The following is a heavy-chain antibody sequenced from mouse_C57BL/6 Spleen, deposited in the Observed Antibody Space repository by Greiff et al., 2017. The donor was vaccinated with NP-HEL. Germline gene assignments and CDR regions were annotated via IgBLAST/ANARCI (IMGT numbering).Heavy chain of an antibody. D-gene: IGHD2-4*01. V-gene: IGHV1-50*01. CDR2: IDPSDSYT. Sequence: QVQLQQPGAELVKPGASVKLSCKASGYTFTSYWMQWVKQRPGQGLEWIGEIDPSDSYTNYNHKFTGKATLTVDTSSSTAYMQLSSLTSEDSAVYYCARWDYLYYFEYWGQGTTLTVSS. CDR3: ARWDYLYYFEY. J-gene: IGHJ2*01. CDR1: GYTFTSYW.